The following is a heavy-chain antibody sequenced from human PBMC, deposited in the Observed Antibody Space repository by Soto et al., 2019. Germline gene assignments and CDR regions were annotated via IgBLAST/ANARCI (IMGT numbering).Heavy chain of an antibody. D-gene: IGHD3-16*01. Sequence: EVQLLESGGGLVQPGGSLRLSCAASGFTVSSYAMSWVRRAPGKGLEWVSVISGSGSTYSADSVKDRFTISRDSSKNTVYLQMNSLRAEDTAVYYCAKALRFTFTTGYYMDVWGRGTTVTVSS. CDR2: ISGSGST. V-gene: IGHV3-23*01. J-gene: IGHJ6*03. CDR3: AKALRFTFTTGYYMDV. CDR1: GFTVSSYA.